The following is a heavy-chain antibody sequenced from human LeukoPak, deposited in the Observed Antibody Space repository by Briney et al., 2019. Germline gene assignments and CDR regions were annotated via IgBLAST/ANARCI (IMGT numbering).Heavy chain of an antibody. CDR2: INHSGST. J-gene: IGHJ6*03. Sequence: SETLSLTCAVYGGSFSGYYWSWIRQPPGKGLEWIGEINHSGSTNYNPSLKSRVTISVDTSKHQFSLKLSSVTAADTAVYYCARIGTYYYDSSGYCYYYYYMDVWGKGTTVTVSS. CDR3: ARIGTYYYDSSGYCYYYYYMDV. V-gene: IGHV4-34*01. CDR1: GGSFSGYY. D-gene: IGHD3-22*01.